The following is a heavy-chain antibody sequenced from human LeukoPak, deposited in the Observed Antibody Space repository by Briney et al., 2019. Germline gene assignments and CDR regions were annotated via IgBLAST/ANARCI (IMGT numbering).Heavy chain of an antibody. CDR1: GYTLTELS. CDR3: TTANRLTRYSSGYYPDS. Sequence: ASVKVSCEVSGYTLTELSTHWVRQAPGQGLEWMGGFDPEDGETVYAQKFQGRVTMTEDTSTDTAYMELSSLRSEDTAVYYCTTANRLTRYSSGYYPDSWGQGTLVTVSS. J-gene: IGHJ4*02. V-gene: IGHV1-24*01. D-gene: IGHD3-22*01. CDR2: FDPEDGET.